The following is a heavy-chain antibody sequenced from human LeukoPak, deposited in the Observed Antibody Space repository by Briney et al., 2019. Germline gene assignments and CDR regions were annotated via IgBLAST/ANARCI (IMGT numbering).Heavy chain of an antibody. CDR2: ISSSGSTI. Sequence: GGSLRLSCAASGFTFSSYEMNWVRQAPGKGLEWVSYISSSGSTIYYADSVKGRFTISRDNAKNSLYPQMNSLRAEDTAVYYCARDRGSTNLRLFDYWGQGTLVTVSS. CDR1: GFTFSSYE. V-gene: IGHV3-48*03. J-gene: IGHJ4*02. D-gene: IGHD2-8*01. CDR3: ARDRGSTNLRLFDY.